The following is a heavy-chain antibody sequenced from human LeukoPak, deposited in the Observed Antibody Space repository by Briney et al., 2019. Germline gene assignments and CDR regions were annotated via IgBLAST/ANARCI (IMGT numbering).Heavy chain of an antibody. CDR3: AKDPTITIFGVEQLAD. D-gene: IGHD3-3*01. J-gene: IGHJ4*02. V-gene: IGHV3-30*02. Sequence: GGSLRLSCAASGFTFSSYGMHWVRQSPGKGLEWVAFIRYDGSNKYYADSVKGRFTISRDNSKNTLYLQMNSLRAEDTAVYYCAKDPTITIFGVEQLADWGQGTLVTVSS. CDR1: GFTFSSYG. CDR2: IRYDGSNK.